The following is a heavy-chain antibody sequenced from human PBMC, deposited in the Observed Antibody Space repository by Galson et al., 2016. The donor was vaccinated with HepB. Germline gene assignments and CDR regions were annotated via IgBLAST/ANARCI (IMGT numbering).Heavy chain of an antibody. V-gene: IGHV1-69*06. CDR2: IIPIFGTA. CDR3: VRVRSSSSTVKDY. D-gene: IGHD6-6*01. J-gene: IGHJ4*02. CDR1: GGTFSSYA. Sequence: SVKVSCKASGGTFSSYAISWVRQAPGQGLEWVGGIIPIFGTANYAQKFQGRVTITADRSVNTAYMELSSLRSEDMVVYSSVRVRSSSSTVKDYWGQGILVTVSS.